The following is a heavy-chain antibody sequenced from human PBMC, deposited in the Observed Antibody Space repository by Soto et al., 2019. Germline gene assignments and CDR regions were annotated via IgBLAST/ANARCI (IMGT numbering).Heavy chain of an antibody. CDR3: ASAAGTRRGGYYYYYGMDV. J-gene: IGHJ6*02. D-gene: IGHD1-1*01. V-gene: IGHV1-8*01. CDR2: MNPNSGNT. CDR1: GYTFTSYD. Sequence: ASGKVSCKASGYTFTSYDINWVRQATGQGLEWMGWMNPNSGNTGYAQKFQGRVTMTRNTSISTAYMELSSLRSEDTAVYYCASAAGTRRGGYYYYYGMDVWVQGTTVTVSS.